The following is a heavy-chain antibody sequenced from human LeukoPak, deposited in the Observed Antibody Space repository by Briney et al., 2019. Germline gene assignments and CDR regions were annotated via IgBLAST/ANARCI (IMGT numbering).Heavy chain of an antibody. CDR3: AKDLKEAHLFGFNCFDY. CDR1: GFTFSSYS. Sequence: GGSLRLSCAASGFTFSSYSMNWVRQAPGKGLEWVSSISSGTSYIYYADSVKGRFTISRDNAKNSLYLQMNSLRAEDTAVYYCAKDLKEAHLFGFNCFDYWGQGTLVTVSS. J-gene: IGHJ4*02. D-gene: IGHD3-10*01. V-gene: IGHV3-21*04. CDR2: ISSGTSYI.